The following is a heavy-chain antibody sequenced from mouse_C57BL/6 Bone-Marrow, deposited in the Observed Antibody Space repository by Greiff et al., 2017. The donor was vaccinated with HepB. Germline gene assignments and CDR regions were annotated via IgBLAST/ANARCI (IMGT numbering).Heavy chain of an antibody. Sequence: VHVKQSGPELVKPGASVKISCKASGYSFTDYNMNWVKQSNGKSLEWIGVINPNYGTTSYNQKFKGKATLTVDQSSSTAYMQLNSLTSEDSAVYYCATPYYDYDVYAMDYWGQGTSVTVSS. J-gene: IGHJ4*01. CDR3: ATPYYDYDVYAMDY. CDR2: INPNYGTT. CDR1: GYSFTDYN. D-gene: IGHD2-4*01. V-gene: IGHV1-39*01.